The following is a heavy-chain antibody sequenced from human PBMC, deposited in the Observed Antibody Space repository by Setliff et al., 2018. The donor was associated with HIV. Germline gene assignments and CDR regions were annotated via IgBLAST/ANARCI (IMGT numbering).Heavy chain of an antibody. CDR2: IIPMYGVA. D-gene: IGHD2-15*01. CDR1: GGTFSSYV. J-gene: IGHJ5*02. CDR3: ALPYCGGGNCWSSASLPPAGWFDP. Sequence: SVKVSCKASGGTFSSYVISWVRQAPGQGPEWMGGIIPMYGVANYAQKFQGRVTITTDESRSTAYMELSSLRSEDTAVYYCALPYCGGGNCWSSASLPPAGWFDPWGQGTLVTVSS. V-gene: IGHV1-69*05.